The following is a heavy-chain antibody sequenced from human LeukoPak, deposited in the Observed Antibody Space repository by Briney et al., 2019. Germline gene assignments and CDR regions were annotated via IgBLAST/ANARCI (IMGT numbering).Heavy chain of an antibody. D-gene: IGHD3-10*01. CDR3: AREESEGVNDY. V-gene: IGHV3-33*01. CDR1: GFTFSSYG. CDR2: IWYDGSNK. J-gene: IGHJ4*02. Sequence: GGSLRLSCAASGFTFSSYGMHWVRQAPGKGLEWVAVIWYDGSNKYYADSVKGRFTISRDNSENTLYLQMNSLRAEDTAVYYCAREESEGVNDYWGQGTLVTVSS.